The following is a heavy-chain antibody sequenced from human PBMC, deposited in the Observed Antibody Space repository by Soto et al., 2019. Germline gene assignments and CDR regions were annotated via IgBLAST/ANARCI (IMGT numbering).Heavy chain of an antibody. V-gene: IGHV5-10-1*01. CDR2: IDPSDSYT. D-gene: IGHD6-13*01. Sequence: ESLKISCKGSGYSFTSYWISWVRQMPGKGLEWMGRIDPSDSYTNYSPSFQGHVTISADKSISTAYLQWSSLKASDTAMYYCARHGIAAAGWDYYGMDVWGQGTTVTVSS. CDR3: ARHGIAAAGWDYYGMDV. J-gene: IGHJ6*02. CDR1: GYSFTSYW.